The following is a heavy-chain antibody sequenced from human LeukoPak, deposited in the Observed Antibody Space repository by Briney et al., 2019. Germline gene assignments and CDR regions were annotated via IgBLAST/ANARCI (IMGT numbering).Heavy chain of an antibody. CDR2: ISGSGGST. D-gene: IGHD1-26*01. CDR3: AKDRSSGSYYVPSYDY. J-gene: IGHJ4*02. CDR1: GFTFRSYA. V-gene: IGHV3-23*01. Sequence: GGSLRLSCAASGFTFRSYAMSWVRQAPGKGLEWVSVISGSGGSTYYADSVKGRFTISRDNSKNTLYLQMNSLRAEDTAVYYCAKDRSSGSYYVPSYDYWGQGTLVTVSS.